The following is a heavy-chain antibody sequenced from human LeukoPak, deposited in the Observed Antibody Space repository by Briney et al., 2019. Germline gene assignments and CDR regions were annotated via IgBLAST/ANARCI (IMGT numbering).Heavy chain of an antibody. CDR1: GFPFSSYS. CDR2: ISSSSSYI. J-gene: IGHJ3*02. Sequence: GALRLSCAASGFPFSSYSMNWVRPAPGKGLEWVSSISSSSSYIYYADSVKGRFTISRDNAKNSLYLQMNSLRAEDTAVYYCASQPGDIGGQGTMVTVSS. V-gene: IGHV3-21*01. D-gene: IGHD1-14*01. CDR3: ASQPGDI.